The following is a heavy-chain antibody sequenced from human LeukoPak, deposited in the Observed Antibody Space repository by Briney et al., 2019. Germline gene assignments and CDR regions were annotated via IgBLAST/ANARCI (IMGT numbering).Heavy chain of an antibody. CDR3: ARMYSSSSEGGWYFDY. D-gene: IGHD6-6*01. Sequence: PGETLSLTCTVSGGSISSSSYYWGWIRQPPGKGLEWIGYIYYSGSTNYNPSLKSRVTISVDTSKNHFSLKLSSVTAPDTGVYYCARMYSSSSEGGWYFDYWGQGTLVTVSS. CDR1: GGSISSSSYY. CDR2: IYYSGST. V-gene: IGHV4-61*03. J-gene: IGHJ4*02.